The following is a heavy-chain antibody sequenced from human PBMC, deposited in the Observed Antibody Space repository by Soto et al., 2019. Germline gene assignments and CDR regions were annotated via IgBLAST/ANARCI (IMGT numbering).Heavy chain of an antibody. J-gene: IGHJ4*02. V-gene: IGHV1-69*01. CDR1: EGTFNSYA. CDR2: IIPYYNTL. Sequence: QAQVVQSGAEVRKPGSSVKLSCKASEGTFNSYAIAWVRQAPGQGLEWMGGIIPYYNTLNYAQKFQDRVTITADDSTNTVYMVLSSLRSDDTAVYFCASGASRWYPYCFDSWAQGTLVTVSS. CDR3: ASGASRWYPYCFDS. D-gene: IGHD6-13*01.